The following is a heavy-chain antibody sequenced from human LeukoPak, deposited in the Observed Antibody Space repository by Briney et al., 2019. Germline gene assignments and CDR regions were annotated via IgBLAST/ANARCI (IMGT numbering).Heavy chain of an antibody. D-gene: IGHD4/OR15-4a*01. V-gene: IGHV3-53*01. CDR1: GFTDSSNS. CDR3: ARRAGAYSHPYDY. CDR2: IYSDNT. J-gene: IGHJ4*02. Sequence: PGGSLRLSCTVSGFTDSSNSMSWVRQAPGKGLEWVSFIYSDNTHYSDSVKGRFTISRDNSKNTLYLQMNSLRAEDTAVCYCARRAGAYSHPYDYWGQGTLVTVSS.